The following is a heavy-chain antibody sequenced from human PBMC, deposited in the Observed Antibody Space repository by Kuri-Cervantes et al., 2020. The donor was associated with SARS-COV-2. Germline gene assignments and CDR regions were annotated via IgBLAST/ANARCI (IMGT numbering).Heavy chain of an antibody. J-gene: IGHJ6*02. V-gene: IGHV3-33*01. CDR1: GFTFSSYG. CDR2: IWYDGSNK. CDR3: ARGIGYCSGGSCYGRVYYYYGMDV. Sequence: GESLKISCAASGFTFSSYGMHWVRQAPGKGLEWVAVIWYDGSNKYYADSVKGRFTISRDNSKNTLYLQMNSLRAEDTAVYYCARGIGYCSGGSCYGRVYYYYGMDVWGQGTTVTVSS. D-gene: IGHD2-15*01.